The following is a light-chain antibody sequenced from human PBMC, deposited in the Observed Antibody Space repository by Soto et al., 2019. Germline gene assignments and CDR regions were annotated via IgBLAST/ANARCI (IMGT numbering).Light chain of an antibody. CDR1: QSASSSY. CDR3: QQYESSLRT. V-gene: IGKV3-20*01. CDR2: GAS. Sequence: EIVLTQSPGTLSLSPGERATLSCRASQSASSSYLAWYQQKPGQAPRLLIYGASSRATGIPDRFSGSGSGTDFTLTISRLEPEDFAVYYCQQYESSLRTFGQGTKVDIK. J-gene: IGKJ1*01.